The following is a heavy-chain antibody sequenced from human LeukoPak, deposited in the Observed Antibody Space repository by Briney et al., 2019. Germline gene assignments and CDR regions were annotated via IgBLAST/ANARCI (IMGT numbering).Heavy chain of an antibody. Sequence: SETLSLTCAVYGGSFSGYYWSWIRQPPGKGLEWIGVINHSGSTNYNPSLKSRVTISVDTSKNQFSLKLSSVTAADTAVYYCARVNTIHKLLWFGKKRKLYYFDYGGQETLVTVPS. V-gene: IGHV4-34*01. CDR2: INHSGST. CDR3: ARVNTIHKLLWFGKKRKLYYFDY. CDR1: GGSFSGYY. D-gene: IGHD3-10*01. J-gene: IGHJ4*02.